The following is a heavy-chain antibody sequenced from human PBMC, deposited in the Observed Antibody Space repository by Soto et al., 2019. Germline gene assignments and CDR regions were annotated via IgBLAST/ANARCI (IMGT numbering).Heavy chain of an antibody. CDR2: ISGCGGSR. CDR1: GFTFSSYA. V-gene: IGHV3-23*01. CDR3: AKDMTTVTRAV. J-gene: IGHJ4*02. D-gene: IGHD4-17*01. Sequence: GGSLRLSCAASGFTFSSYAMSWVRQAPGKGLEWVSAISGCGGSRYYADSVKGRFTISRDNSKNTLYLQMNSLRAEDTAVYYGAKDMTTVTRAVGGQGTLVTGSS.